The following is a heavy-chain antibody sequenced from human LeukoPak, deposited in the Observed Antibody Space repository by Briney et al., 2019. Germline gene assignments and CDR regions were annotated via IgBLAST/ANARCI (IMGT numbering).Heavy chain of an antibody. J-gene: IGHJ4*02. Sequence: PGGSLRLSCAASGLTFSSYAMSWVRQAPGKGLEWVSSISGSGDSTYHADSVKGRFTISRDISKNTLYLQMNSLRAEDTAVYYCAKDLGGLYYDFWSGRFDCWGQGTLVTVSS. CDR3: AKDLGGLYYDFWSGRFDC. D-gene: IGHD3-3*01. V-gene: IGHV3-23*01. CDR1: GLTFSSYA. CDR2: ISGSGDST.